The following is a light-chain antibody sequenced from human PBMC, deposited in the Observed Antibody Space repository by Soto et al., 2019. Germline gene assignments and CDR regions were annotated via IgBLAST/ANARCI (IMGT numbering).Light chain of an antibody. CDR1: QSVTNR. CDR3: QQYYDWYT. Sequence: EIVMTQSPVILSVSPGERAALSCRASQSVTNRLAWFQHKPGQAPRVLIYGASTRAIGVPARFSGSGSGTKFTLTISSMQSEDLAVYYCQQYYDWYTFGQGTKLEIK. V-gene: IGKV3-15*01. J-gene: IGKJ2*01. CDR2: GAS.